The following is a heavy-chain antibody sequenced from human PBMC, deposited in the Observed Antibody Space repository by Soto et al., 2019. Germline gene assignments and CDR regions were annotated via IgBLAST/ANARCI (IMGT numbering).Heavy chain of an antibody. Sequence: GGSLRLSWAASGSSVRSKYINWVRQAPGKGLEWLSTIYTGGTPYYADSVRGRFTISRDNSRNTVFLQMNSLGAEDTAIYYCVRDVGPWGQGTLVTVSS. J-gene: IGHJ5*02. CDR1: GSSVRSKY. CDR2: IYTGGTP. CDR3: VRDVGP. V-gene: IGHV3-53*01.